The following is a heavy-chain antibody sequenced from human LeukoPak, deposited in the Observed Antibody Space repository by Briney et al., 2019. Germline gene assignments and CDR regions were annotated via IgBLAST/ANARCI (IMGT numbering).Heavy chain of an antibody. D-gene: IGHD3-16*02. Sequence: PGGSLRLSCAASGFTFSSYAMSWVRQAPGKGLEWVSAISGSGGSTYYADSVKGRFTISRDNSKNTLYLQTNSLRAEDTAVYYCARGYDYVWGSYRSDYWGQGTLVTVSS. V-gene: IGHV3-23*01. CDR2: ISGSGGST. CDR1: GFTFSSYA. J-gene: IGHJ4*02. CDR3: ARGYDYVWGSYRSDY.